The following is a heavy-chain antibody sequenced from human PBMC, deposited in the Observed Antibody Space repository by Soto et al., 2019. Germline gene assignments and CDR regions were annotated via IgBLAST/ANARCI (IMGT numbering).Heavy chain of an antibody. CDR3: AKESLISYILTCFNWFDP. J-gene: IGHJ5*02. D-gene: IGHD3-9*01. V-gene: IGHV3-23*01. Sequence: GGSLRLSCAASGLTFSSYAMSWVRQAPGKGLEWVSAISGSGGSTYYADSVKGRFTISRDNSKNTLYLQMNSLRAEDTAVYYCAKESLISYILTCFNWFDPWGQGTLVTVSS. CDR2: ISGSGGST. CDR1: GLTFSSYA.